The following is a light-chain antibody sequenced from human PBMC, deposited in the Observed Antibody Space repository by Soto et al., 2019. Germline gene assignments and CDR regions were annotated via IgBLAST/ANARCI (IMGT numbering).Light chain of an antibody. CDR2: GGS. CDR3: QQYNTWRSIT. CDR1: QSISAR. V-gene: IGKV3-15*01. Sequence: EIVMTQSPATLSVSPGERATLSCRASQSISARLGWYQQRPGQAPRLLIYGGSNRATGVPARLSGSGSGTEFTLTISSLQSEDFAVYYCQQYNTWRSITFGQGTHWRLN. J-gene: IGKJ5*01.